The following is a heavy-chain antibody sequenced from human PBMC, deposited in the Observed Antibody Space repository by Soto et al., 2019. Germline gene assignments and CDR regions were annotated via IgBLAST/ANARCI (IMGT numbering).Heavy chain of an antibody. Sequence: EVQLVESGGGLVQPGGSLGLSCAASGFTFSSHWMSWVRQAPGKGLEWVANVRQDGREEQYSDTVKGRFTLSRDNAKNSLYLQMNGLRVEDTAVYYCAKSEGYSVDIRGQGTRVTVSS. J-gene: IGHJ3*02. CDR2: VRQDGREE. D-gene: IGHD1-1*01. CDR3: AKSEGYSVDI. CDR1: GFTFSSHW. V-gene: IGHV3-7*01.